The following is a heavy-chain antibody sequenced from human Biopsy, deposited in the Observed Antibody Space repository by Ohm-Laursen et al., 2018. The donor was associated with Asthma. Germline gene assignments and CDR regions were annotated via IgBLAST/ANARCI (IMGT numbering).Heavy chain of an antibody. CDR1: GFTFSDYY. V-gene: IGHV3-53*01. D-gene: IGHD6-19*01. CDR3: ARGDSSGWSHYYFDY. CDR2: IYSGGTS. J-gene: IGHJ4*02. Sequence: SLRLSCAASGFTFSDYYMSWIRQAPGKGLERVSVIYSGGTSHTADSVRGRFTISRDYSKNTLHLQMHSLRVEDTAVYYCARGDSSGWSHYYFDYWGQGTLVTVSS.